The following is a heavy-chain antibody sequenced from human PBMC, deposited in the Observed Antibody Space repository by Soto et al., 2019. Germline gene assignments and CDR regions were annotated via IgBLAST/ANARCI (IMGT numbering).Heavy chain of an antibody. CDR2: IYYSGST. V-gene: IGHV4-39*01. D-gene: IGHD6-13*01. CDR3: ARRVQQLVPGGYWYYYGMDV. CDR1: GGSISSSSYY. Sequence: QLQLQESGPGLVKPSETLSLTCTVSGGSISSSSYYWGWIRQPPGKGLEWIGSIYYSGSTYYNPSLKSRVTISVDTSKNQFSLKLSSVTAADTAVYYCARRVQQLVPGGYWYYYGMDVWGQGTTVTVSS. J-gene: IGHJ6*02.